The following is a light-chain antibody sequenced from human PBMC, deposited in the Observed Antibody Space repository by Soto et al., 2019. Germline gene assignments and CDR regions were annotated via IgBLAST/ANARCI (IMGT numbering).Light chain of an antibody. CDR3: QQLHTYPLT. CDR1: QGISSY. J-gene: IGKJ4*01. V-gene: IGKV1-9*01. Sequence: DIQLTQSPSFLSASVGDRVTITCRASQGISSYLVWYQQKAGKAPKVLIYAASTLRSGVPSRFSGSGSETDFTLTISSLQPEDFATYYCQQLHTYPLTFGGGTNVEIK. CDR2: AAS.